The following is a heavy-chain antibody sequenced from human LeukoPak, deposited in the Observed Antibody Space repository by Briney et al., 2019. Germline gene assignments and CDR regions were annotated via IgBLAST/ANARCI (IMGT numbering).Heavy chain of an antibody. CDR3: ARTGDFGTGWFDP. D-gene: IGHD4-17*01. CDR2: IIPIFGTA. CDR1: GYTFTGYY. J-gene: IGHJ5*02. Sequence: SVKVSCKASGYTFTGYYMHWVRQAPGQGLEWMGGIIPIFGTANYAQKFQGRVTITTDESTSTAYMELSSLRSEDTAVYYCARTGDFGTGWFDPWGQGTLVTVSS. V-gene: IGHV1-69*05.